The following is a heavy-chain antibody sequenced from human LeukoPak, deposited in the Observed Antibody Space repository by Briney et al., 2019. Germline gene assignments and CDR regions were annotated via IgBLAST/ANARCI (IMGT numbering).Heavy chain of an antibody. V-gene: IGHV1-69*13. J-gene: IGHJ4*02. Sequence: ASVKVSCKASGGTFITYAISWVRQAPGEGLEWMGGIIPIFVTANYAQKFQGRVTITADASTRTVYMELSSLRSEDTAVYYCAREYYYDSSCYYLYWGQGTLVTVSS. CDR1: GGTFITYA. D-gene: IGHD3-22*01. CDR2: IIPIFVTA. CDR3: AREYYYDSSCYYLY.